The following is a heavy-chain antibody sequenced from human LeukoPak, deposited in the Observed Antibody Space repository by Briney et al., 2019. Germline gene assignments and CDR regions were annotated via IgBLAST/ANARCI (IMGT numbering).Heavy chain of an antibody. Sequence: SETLSLTYTVSGGSISSGDYYWSWIRQPPGKGLEWIGYIYYSGSTYYNPSLKSRVTISVDTSKNQFSLKLSSVTAADTAVYYCARTMIVARRAFDIWGQGTMVTVSS. CDR1: GGSISSGDYY. V-gene: IGHV4-30-4*08. D-gene: IGHD3-22*01. CDR3: ARTMIVARRAFDI. CDR2: IYYSGST. J-gene: IGHJ3*02.